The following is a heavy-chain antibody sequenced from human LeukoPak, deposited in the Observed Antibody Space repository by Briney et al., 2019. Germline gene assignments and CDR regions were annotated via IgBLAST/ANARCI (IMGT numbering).Heavy chain of an antibody. D-gene: IGHD6-19*01. CDR2: IYYSGST. V-gene: IGHV4-59*01. J-gene: IGHJ4*02. Sequence: SETLSLTCTVSGGSISSYYWSWIRQPPGKGLEWIGYIYYSGSTNYNPSLKSRVTISVDTSKNQFSLKLSSVTAADTAVYYCARDPGGWYFDYWGQGTLVTVSS. CDR3: ARDPGGWYFDY. CDR1: GGSISSYY.